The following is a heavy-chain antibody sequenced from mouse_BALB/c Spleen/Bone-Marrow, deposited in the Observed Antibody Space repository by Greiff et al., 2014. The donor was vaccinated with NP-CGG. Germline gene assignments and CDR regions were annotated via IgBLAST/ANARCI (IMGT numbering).Heavy chain of an antibody. J-gene: IGHJ2*01. CDR1: GYTFTSYV. CDR3: AREGVDYFDY. Sequence: HLVESGPELVKPGASVKMSCEASGYTFTSYVIHWVKQKPGQGLEWIGYINPYNDATKFNERFKGKATLTSDKSSSTAYMVXXXXTSXDSAVYYCAREGVDYFDYWGRGTTLTVSS. V-gene: IGHV1-14*01. CDR2: INPYNDAT.